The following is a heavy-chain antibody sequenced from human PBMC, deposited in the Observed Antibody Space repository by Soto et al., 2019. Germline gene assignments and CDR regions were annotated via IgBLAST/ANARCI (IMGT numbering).Heavy chain of an antibody. CDR3: ARTGATTAWMLGV. Sequence: PSETLSLTCAVPGGSISSSNWWSWVRQPPGKGLEWIGEIDHSGSTNYNPSLKSRVTMSVDKSKNQVSVNRSCVTAGATAVYYCARTGATTAWMLGVWGEGTTVTVSP. CDR1: GGSISSSNW. CDR2: IDHSGST. V-gene: IGHV4-4*02. D-gene: IGHD4-4*01. J-gene: IGHJ6*04.